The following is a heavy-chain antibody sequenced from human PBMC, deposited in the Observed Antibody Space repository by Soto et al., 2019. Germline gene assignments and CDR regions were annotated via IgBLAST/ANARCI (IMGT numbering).Heavy chain of an antibody. J-gene: IGHJ4*02. CDR3: ARAANYGLMDY. CDR2: INPNSGRT. CDR1: GYTFTAYY. D-gene: IGHD3-16*01. Sequence: ASGKVSFKASGYTFTAYYIHWVRQAPGQPLEYVGWINPNSGRTNYAQKFQQWVTLTRDTSTSTAYMELSRLTSDASAVFYCARAANYGLMDYWGQGTLVTV. V-gene: IGHV1-2*04.